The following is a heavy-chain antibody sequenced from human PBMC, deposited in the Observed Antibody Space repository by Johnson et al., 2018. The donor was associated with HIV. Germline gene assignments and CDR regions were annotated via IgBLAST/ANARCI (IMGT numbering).Heavy chain of an antibody. CDR2: IWFDGSNK. CDR1: GFTFSNYG. CDR3: ARGDWLTVITSPDAFDI. D-gene: IGHD4-23*01. Sequence: QVQLVESGGGVVQPGRSLRLSCAASGFTFSNYGMHWVRQAPGKGLEWVAVIWFDGSNKYYADSVKGRFTISRDNSKNTLYLQMNSLRTEDTAVYYCARGDWLTVITSPDAFDIWGQGTMVTVSS. V-gene: IGHV3-33*03. J-gene: IGHJ3*02.